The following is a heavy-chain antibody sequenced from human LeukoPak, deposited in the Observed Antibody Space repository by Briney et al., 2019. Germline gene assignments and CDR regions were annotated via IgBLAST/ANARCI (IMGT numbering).Heavy chain of an antibody. V-gene: IGHV4-61*08. CDR3: ARGGAARLHFQN. J-gene: IGHJ1*01. CDR2: IYHSGST. CDR1: GGSIISGDYS. Sequence: PSETLSLTCAVSGGSIISGDYSWSWSWIRQPPGKGLEWIGYIYHSGSTNYNPSLQSRVTISVDTSKNQFSLNLNSVTAADTAVYYCARGGAARLHFQNWGQGTLVTVSS. D-gene: IGHD6-6*01.